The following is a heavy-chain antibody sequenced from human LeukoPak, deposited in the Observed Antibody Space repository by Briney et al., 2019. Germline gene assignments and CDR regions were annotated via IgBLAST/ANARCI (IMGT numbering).Heavy chain of an antibody. CDR3: ASRGASSGGLGY. CDR2: ISGSGGST. Sequence: PGGTLRLSCAASGFTFSSYGMSWVRQAPGNGLEWVSAISGSGGSTYYPDSVKGRFTISKDNAKNSLYLQMNSLRAEGAAVYYCASRGASSGGLGYWGQGTLVTVSS. CDR1: GFTFSSYG. V-gene: IGHV3-23*01. D-gene: IGHD6-19*01. J-gene: IGHJ4*02.